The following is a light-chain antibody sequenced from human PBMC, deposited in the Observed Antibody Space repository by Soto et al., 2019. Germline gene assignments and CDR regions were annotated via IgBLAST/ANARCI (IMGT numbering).Light chain of an antibody. Sequence: DIQLTQSPSSLSAYEGDRVTITCRASQSISSYLNWYQQNPGKAPRLLIYAASSLQTGVPSRFSGSGSGTDFTLSISSLQPEDFASYYCQQSYSTPYTFGQGTKLEIK. CDR2: AAS. CDR1: QSISSY. CDR3: QQSYSTPYT. J-gene: IGKJ2*01. V-gene: IGKV1-39*01.